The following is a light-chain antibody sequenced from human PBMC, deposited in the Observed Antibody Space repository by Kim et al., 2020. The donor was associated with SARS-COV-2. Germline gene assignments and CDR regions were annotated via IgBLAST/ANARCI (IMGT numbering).Light chain of an antibody. CDR3: NSRDSSGNPRWV. V-gene: IGLV3-19*01. J-gene: IGLJ3*02. Sequence: SSELTQDPAASVALGQTVRITCQGDSLRSYYASWYQQKPGQAPVLVIYGKNNRPSGIPDRFSGSSSGNTASLTITGAQAEDEADYYCNSRDSSGNPRWVFGGGTQLTVL. CDR2: GKN. CDR1: SLRSYY.